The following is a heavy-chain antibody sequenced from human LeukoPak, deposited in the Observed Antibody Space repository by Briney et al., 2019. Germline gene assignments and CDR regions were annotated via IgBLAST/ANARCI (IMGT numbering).Heavy chain of an antibody. V-gene: IGHV4-59*11. J-gene: IGHJ4*02. CDR1: GGSISPHF. D-gene: IGHD4-11*01. Sequence: PSETLSLTCSVSGGSISPHFWSWIRQPPGKGLEWIGNIYYSGSTNYNPSLTSRVSMSVDLSKNQFSLKLNSVTAADTAVYYCARGATTVTPNDYWGQGTLVTVSS. CDR3: ARGATTVTPNDY. CDR2: IYYSGST.